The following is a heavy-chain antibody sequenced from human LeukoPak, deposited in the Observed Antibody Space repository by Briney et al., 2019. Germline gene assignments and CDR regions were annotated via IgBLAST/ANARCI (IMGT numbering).Heavy chain of an antibody. D-gene: IGHD3-22*01. J-gene: IGHJ3*02. CDR2: IYYSGSS. Sequence: SETLCLTCTVSGGSISSYYWSWIRQPPGKGLEWIGYIYYSGSSNYNPSLKSRVTISVDTSKNQFSLKLSSVTAADTAVYYCARDGYDSSGYYYAFDIWGQGTMVTVSS. V-gene: IGHV4-59*01. CDR1: GGSISSYY. CDR3: ARDGYDSSGYYYAFDI.